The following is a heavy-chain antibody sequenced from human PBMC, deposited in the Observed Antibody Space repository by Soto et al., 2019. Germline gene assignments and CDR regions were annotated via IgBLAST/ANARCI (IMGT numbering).Heavy chain of an antibody. V-gene: IGHV1-69*06. D-gene: IGHD5-12*01. CDR3: AREWDGYNSRVLNPEPYYGMDV. CDR1: GGTFSSYA. CDR2: IIPIFGTA. J-gene: IGHJ6*02. Sequence: QVQLVQSGAEVKKPGSSVKVSCKASGGTFSSYAISWVRQAPGQGLEWMGGIIPIFGTANYAQKFQGRVTITADKSTSTAYMELSSLRSEDTAVYYCAREWDGYNSRVLNPEPYYGMDVWGQGTTVTVSS.